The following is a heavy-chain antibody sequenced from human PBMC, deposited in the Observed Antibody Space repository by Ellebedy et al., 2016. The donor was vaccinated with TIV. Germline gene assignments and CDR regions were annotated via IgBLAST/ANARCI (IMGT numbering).Heavy chain of an antibody. CDR3: ATTTGYGTGWFGRNDY. Sequence: GESLKISCAASGFTFSSHGMAWVRQAPGMGLEWVSSIRSGGDTFYADSVKGRFTISRDISESTLYLQMNSLTVEDTALYYCATTTGYGTGWFGRNDYWGQGTLVTVSS. D-gene: IGHD6-19*01. J-gene: IGHJ4*02. V-gene: IGHV3-23*01. CDR1: GFTFSSHG. CDR2: IRSGGDT.